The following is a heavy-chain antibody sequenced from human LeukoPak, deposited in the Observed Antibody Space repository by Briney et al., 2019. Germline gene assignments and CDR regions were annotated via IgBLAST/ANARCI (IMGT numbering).Heavy chain of an antibody. D-gene: IGHD6-19*01. CDR2: IYYSGST. CDR3: ARAAADSRSGWYWDGQQLYFDY. J-gene: IGHJ4*02. Sequence: SETLSLTCIVSGGSISSYYWNWIRQPPGKGLEWIGYIYYSGSTNYNSSLKSRVTISVDTSKNKFSLKLSSVTAADTAVYYCARAAADSRSGWYWDGQQLYFDYWGQGTLVTVSS. CDR1: GGSISSYY. V-gene: IGHV4-59*01.